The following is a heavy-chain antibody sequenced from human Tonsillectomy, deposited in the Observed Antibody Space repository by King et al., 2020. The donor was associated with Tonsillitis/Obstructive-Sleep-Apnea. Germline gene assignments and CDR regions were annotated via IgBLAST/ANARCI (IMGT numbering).Heavy chain of an antibody. CDR2: FYAGGNP. Sequence: VQLVESGGGLIQPGGSLRLSCAASGFTVSDKNMSWVRQAPGEGLEWVSIFYAGGNPYYADSVKGRFTISRDNSKNTLFLQMNSLKAEDSAVYYCARGWGIMWGQGTLVTVSS. D-gene: IGHD3-16*01. V-gene: IGHV3-53*01. J-gene: IGHJ4*02. CDR1: GFTVSDKN. CDR3: ARGWGIM.